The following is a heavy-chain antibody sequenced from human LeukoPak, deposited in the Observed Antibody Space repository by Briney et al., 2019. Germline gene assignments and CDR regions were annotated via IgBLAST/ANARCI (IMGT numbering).Heavy chain of an antibody. CDR1: GYTFTSYD. CDR2: MNANSGNT. D-gene: IGHD2-2*01. Sequence: ASVKVSCKASGYTFTSYDINWVRLAPGQGLEWMGWMNANSGNTGYAQKFQGRVTMTRNTSISTAYMELSSLRSEDTAVYYCARGGYCSSTSCYLSYGMDVWGQGTTVTVSS. CDR3: ARGGYCSSTSCYLSYGMDV. J-gene: IGHJ6*02. V-gene: IGHV1-8*01.